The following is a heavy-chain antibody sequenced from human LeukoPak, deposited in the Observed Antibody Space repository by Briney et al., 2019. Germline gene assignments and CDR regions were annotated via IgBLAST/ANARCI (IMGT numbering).Heavy chain of an antibody. CDR3: ARGGGDYNPFDY. D-gene: IGHD4-17*01. CDR1: GFTVSSNY. J-gene: IGHJ4*02. CDR2: MYSGGST. Sequence: GGSLRLSCAVSGFTVSSNYMSWVRQAPGKGLEWVSVMYSGGSTYYADSVKGRFTIPRHNSKNTLYLQINSLRPEDTAVYYCARGGGDYNPFDYWGQGTLVTVSS. V-gene: IGHV3-53*04.